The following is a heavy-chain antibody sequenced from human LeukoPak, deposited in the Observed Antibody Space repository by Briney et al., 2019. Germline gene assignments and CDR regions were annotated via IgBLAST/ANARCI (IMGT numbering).Heavy chain of an antibody. CDR2: ISSGTSYI. CDR1: GFTFNTYT. J-gene: IGHJ5*02. V-gene: IGHV3-21*01. D-gene: IGHD3-10*01. CDR3: ARDHGAGSYYNGRWFDP. Sequence: PGGSLRLSCAASGFTFNTYTMNWVRQAPGKGLEWVSSISSGTSYIYYADSVKGRFTISRDNAKNSLYLQMNSLRAEDTAVYYCARDHGAGSYYNGRWFDPWGQGTLVTVSS.